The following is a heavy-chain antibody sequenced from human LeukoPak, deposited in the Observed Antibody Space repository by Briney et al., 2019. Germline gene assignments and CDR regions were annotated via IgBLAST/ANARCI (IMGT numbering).Heavy chain of an antibody. J-gene: IGHJ5*02. CDR3: ARARSRYDFWSGYYLNNWFDP. Sequence: SETLSLTCTVSGGSISSYYWSWIRQPPGKGLEWIGYIYYSGSTNYNPSLKSRVTISVDTSKNQFSLKLSSVTAADTAVYYCARARSRYDFWSGYYLNNWFDPWGQGTLVTVSS. CDR2: IYYSGST. D-gene: IGHD3-3*01. V-gene: IGHV4-59*12. CDR1: GGSISSYY.